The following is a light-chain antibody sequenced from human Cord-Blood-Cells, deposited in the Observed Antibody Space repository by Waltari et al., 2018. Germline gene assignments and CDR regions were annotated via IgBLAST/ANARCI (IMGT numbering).Light chain of an antibody. CDR2: DAS. CDR1: QDISNY. Sequence: IQMHQTPSSLSASVCDRVTITCQASQDISNYLNWYQQKPGKAPKLLIYDASNLETGVPSRFSGSGSGTDFTFTISSLQPEDIATYYCQQYDNLMYTFGQGTKLDIK. J-gene: IGKJ2*01. V-gene: IGKV1-33*01. CDR3: QQYDNLMYT.